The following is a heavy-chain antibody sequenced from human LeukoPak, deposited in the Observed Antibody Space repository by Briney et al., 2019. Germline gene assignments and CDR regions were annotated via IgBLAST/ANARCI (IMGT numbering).Heavy chain of an antibody. J-gene: IGHJ4*02. CDR1: GFTFSTYA. D-gene: IGHD6-13*01. CDR2: ISGNGAGT. Sequence: GGSLRLSCTASGFTFSTYAMTWVRQAPGKGLKWVSAISGNGAGTYYADSVKGRFTISRDNSKNTLYLQLNSLRAEDTAIYYCAKGRGTSSQYHFDYWGQGTLVTVSS. V-gene: IGHV3-23*01. CDR3: AKGRGTSSQYHFDY.